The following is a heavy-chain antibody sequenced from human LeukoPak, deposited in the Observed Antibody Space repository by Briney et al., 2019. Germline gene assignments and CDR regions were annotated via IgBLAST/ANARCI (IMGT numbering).Heavy chain of an antibody. CDR2: VSAYNGNT. CDR3: ARDKSIEVSSSRDY. Sequence: ASVKVSCKASGYTFTSYGISWVRQAPGQGLEWMGWVSAYNGNTNHAQKLQGRVTMTTDTSTSTAYMELRSLRSDDTAVYYCARDKSIEVSSSRDYWGQGTLVTVSS. J-gene: IGHJ4*02. V-gene: IGHV1-18*04. CDR1: GYTFTSYG. D-gene: IGHD6-13*01.